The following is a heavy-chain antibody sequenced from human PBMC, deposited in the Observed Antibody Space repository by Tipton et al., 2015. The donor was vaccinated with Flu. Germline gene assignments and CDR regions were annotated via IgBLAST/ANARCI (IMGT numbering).Heavy chain of an antibody. CDR1: GGSISSSSYY. CDR3: ARGDSSGFNHAFDI. J-gene: IGHJ3*02. CDR2: IYYSGST. D-gene: IGHD3-22*01. Sequence: TLSLTCTVSGGSISSSSYYWGWIRQPPGKGLEWIGSIYYSGSTYYNPSLKSRVAISVDTSKNQFSLKLSSVTAADTAVYYCARGDSSGFNHAFDIWGRGTMVTVSS. V-gene: IGHV4-39*07.